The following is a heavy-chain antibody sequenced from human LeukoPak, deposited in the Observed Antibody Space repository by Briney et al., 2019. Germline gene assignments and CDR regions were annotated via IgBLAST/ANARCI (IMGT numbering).Heavy chain of an antibody. J-gene: IGHJ4*02. Sequence: PGGSLTLSCAASGFTFSSCWMHWVRQAPGKGLVWVSRINSDGGSTSYADSVKGRFTISRDNAKNTLYLQMNSLRAEDTAVYYCARGAGIAAYVYWGQGTLVTVSS. D-gene: IGHD6-13*01. CDR2: INSDGGST. V-gene: IGHV3-74*01. CDR3: ARGAGIAAYVY. CDR1: GFTFSSCW.